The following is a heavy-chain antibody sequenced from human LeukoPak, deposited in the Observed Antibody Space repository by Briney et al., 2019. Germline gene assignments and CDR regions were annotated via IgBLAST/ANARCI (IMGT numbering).Heavy chain of an antibody. D-gene: IGHD3-3*01. J-gene: IGHJ4*02. Sequence: SETLSLTCTVSGGSISSSSYYWGWIRQPPGKGLEWIGSIYHSGSTYYNPSLKSRVTISVNTSKNQFSLKLSSVTAADTAVYYCARDPNDFWSGYGIDYWGQGTLVTVSS. CDR1: GGSISSSSYY. CDR2: IYHSGST. CDR3: ARDPNDFWSGYGIDY. V-gene: IGHV4-39*07.